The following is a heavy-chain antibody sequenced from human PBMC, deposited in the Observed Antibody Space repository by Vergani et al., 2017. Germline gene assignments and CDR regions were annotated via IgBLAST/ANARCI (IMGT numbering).Heavy chain of an antibody. CDR1: GFPFSSYS. J-gene: IGHJ6*02. Sequence: EVQLVESGGGLVKRGGSLRLSCAASGFPFSSYSMNWVRQAPGEGLQWVSAISGSGGNTFYTDSVKGRFTISRDNSKDTLYLQMNSLRVADTAIYYCAKARDPNCKGGNCYAYYYGLDLWGQGTTVTVSS. CDR2: ISGSGGNT. CDR3: AKARDPNCKGGNCYAYYYGLDL. D-gene: IGHD2-21*01. V-gene: IGHV3-23*04.